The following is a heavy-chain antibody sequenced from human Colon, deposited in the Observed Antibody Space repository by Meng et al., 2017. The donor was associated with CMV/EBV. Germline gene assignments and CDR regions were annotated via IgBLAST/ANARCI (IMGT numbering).Heavy chain of an antibody. CDR2: IYYSGST. Sequence: SETLSLTCTVSGGSISSSSLYWGWVRQPPGKGLEWIGSIYYSGSTSYNPSLSGRVSISIDTSKNRFSLKLTSVTAADTAMYYCARDRNIDVVIALRSSFDVWGEGTMVTVSS. CDR1: GGSISSSSLY. D-gene: IGHD2-21*01. J-gene: IGHJ3*01. V-gene: IGHV4-39*07. CDR3: ARDRNIDVVIALRSSFDV.